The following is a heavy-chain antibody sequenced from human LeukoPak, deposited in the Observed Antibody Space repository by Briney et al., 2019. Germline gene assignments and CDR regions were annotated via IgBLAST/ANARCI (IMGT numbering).Heavy chain of an antibody. CDR1: GFTFSSYW. CDR3: AREFATYGSGSYYNHAFDY. Sequence: GGSLRLSCAASGFTFSSYWMSWVRQAPGKGLEWVANIKQDGSEKYYVDSVKGRFTISGDNAKNSLYLQMNSLRAEDTAVYYCAREFATYGSGSYYNHAFDYWGQGTLVTVSS. CDR2: IKQDGSEK. V-gene: IGHV3-7*03. J-gene: IGHJ4*02. D-gene: IGHD3-10*01.